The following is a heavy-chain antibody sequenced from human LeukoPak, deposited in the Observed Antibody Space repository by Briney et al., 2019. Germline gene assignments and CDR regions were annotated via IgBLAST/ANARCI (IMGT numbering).Heavy chain of an antibody. CDR3: ARDRDDFWYYYYYGMDV. V-gene: IGHV3-21*01. CDR1: KFIFSNYW. J-gene: IGHJ6*02. Sequence: GGSLRLSCAASKFIFSNYWMNWVRQAPGKGLEWVSSISSSSSYIYYADSVKGRFTISRDNAKNSLYLQMNSLRAEDTAVYYCARDRDDFWYYYYYGMDVWGQGTTVTVSS. D-gene: IGHD3-3*01. CDR2: ISSSSSYI.